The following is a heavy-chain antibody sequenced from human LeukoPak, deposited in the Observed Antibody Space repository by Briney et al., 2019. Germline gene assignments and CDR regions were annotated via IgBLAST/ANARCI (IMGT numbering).Heavy chain of an antibody. J-gene: IGHJ3*02. V-gene: IGHV4-59*01. CDR3: ARGQWPADAFDI. CDR1: GGSISSYY. CDR2: IYYSGST. D-gene: IGHD6-19*01. Sequence: SETLSLTCTVSGGSISSYYWSWIRQPPGKGLEWIGYIYYSGSTNYNPSLKSRVTISVDTSKNQFSLKLSSVTAADTAVYYCARGQWPADAFDIWGQGTMVTVSS.